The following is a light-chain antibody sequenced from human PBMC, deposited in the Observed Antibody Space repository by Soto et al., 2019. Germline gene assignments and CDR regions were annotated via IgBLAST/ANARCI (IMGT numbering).Light chain of an antibody. Sequence: QSVLTQPASVSGSPGQSITISCTGTSSDVGGYNYVAWYQQHPDKAPKLIIFEVTNRPSGASDRFSGSKSGNTASLTISGLQAEDEADYYCSSYTSTSTLVFGTGTKVTVL. CDR2: EVT. J-gene: IGLJ1*01. V-gene: IGLV2-14*01. CDR1: SSDVGGYNY. CDR3: SSYTSTSTLV.